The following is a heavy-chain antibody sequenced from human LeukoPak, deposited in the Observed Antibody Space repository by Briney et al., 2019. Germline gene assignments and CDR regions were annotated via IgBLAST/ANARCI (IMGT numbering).Heavy chain of an antibody. CDR3: AKAGLWFGELLLEGWFDP. D-gene: IGHD3-10*01. V-gene: IGHV3-23*01. J-gene: IGHJ5*02. CDR2: ISGSGGST. CDR1: GFTFSSYA. Sequence: GGSLRLSCAASGFTFSSYAMSWVRQAPGKGLEWVSAISGSGGSTYYADSVKGRLTISRDNSKNTLYLQMNSLRAEDTAVYYCAKAGLWFGELLLEGWFDPWGQGTLVTVSS.